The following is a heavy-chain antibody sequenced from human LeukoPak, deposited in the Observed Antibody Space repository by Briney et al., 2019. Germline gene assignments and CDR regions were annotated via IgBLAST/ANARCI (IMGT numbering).Heavy chain of an antibody. J-gene: IGHJ4*02. CDR2: INVSGGST. D-gene: IGHD2-2*01. CDR1: GFTFSNYA. Sequence: QPGGSLRLSCAASGFTFSNYAMSWVRQAPGKGLEWVSGINVSGGSTFYADSVRGRFTISRDNSKNTLYLQMNSLRAEDTAVYYCAKDQYCTSTSCYVGYWGQGTLVTVSS. CDR3: AKDQYCTSTSCYVGY. V-gene: IGHV3-23*01.